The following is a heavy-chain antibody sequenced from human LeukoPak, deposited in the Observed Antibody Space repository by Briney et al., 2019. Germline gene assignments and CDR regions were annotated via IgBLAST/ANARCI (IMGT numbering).Heavy chain of an antibody. CDR2: ISSSSSYI. J-gene: IGHJ3*02. CDR3: AKALSGDADAFDI. D-gene: IGHD2-21*02. Sequence: GGSLRLSCAASGVTFSNYEMNWVRQAPGKGLEWVSSISSSSSYIYYADSVKGRFTISRDNSKNTLYLQMNSLRAEDTAVYYCAKALSGDADAFDIWGQGTMVTVSS. V-gene: IGHV3-21*04. CDR1: GVTFSNYE.